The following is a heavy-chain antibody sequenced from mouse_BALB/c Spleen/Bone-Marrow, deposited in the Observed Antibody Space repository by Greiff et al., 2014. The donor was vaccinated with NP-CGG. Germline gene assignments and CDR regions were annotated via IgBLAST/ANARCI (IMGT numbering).Heavy chain of an antibody. CDR1: GYTFTSYT. CDR2: INPSNGYT. CDR3: ARPRYFDY. Sequence: QVQLQQSAAELARPGASVKMSCKASGYTFTSYTMHWGKQRPGQGLEWIGYINPSNGYTEYNQKFKDKTTLTVDKSSSTTYMQLSSLTSEDSAVYYCARPRYFDYWGQGTTLTVSS. J-gene: IGHJ2*01. V-gene: IGHV1-4*02.